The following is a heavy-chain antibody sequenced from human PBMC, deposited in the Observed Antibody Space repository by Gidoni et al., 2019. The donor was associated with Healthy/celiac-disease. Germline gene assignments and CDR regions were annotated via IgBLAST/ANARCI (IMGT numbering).Heavy chain of an antibody. CDR3: AGFKGYCSSTSCYTLDY. D-gene: IGHD2-2*02. CDR2: IYYSGST. Sequence: QLQLQESGPGLVKPSETLSLTCTVSGGSISSSSYYWGWIRQPPGKGLEWIGSIYYSGSTYYNPSLKSRVTISVDTAKNQFSLKLSSVTAADTAVYYCAGFKGYCSSTSCYTLDYWGQGTLVTVSS. CDR1: GGSISSSSYY. J-gene: IGHJ4*02. V-gene: IGHV4-39*01.